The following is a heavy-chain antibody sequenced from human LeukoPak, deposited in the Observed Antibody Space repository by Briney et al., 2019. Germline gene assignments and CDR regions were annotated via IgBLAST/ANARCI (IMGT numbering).Heavy chain of an antibody. CDR2: MNPNSGNT. J-gene: IGHJ4*02. CDR1: GYTFTSYD. Sequence: ASVKVSCKASGYTFTSYDINWVRQATGQGLEWMGWMNPNSGNTGYAQKFQGRVTMTRNTSISTAYMELGSLRSEDTAVYYCARYYDFWSGPLDYWGQGTLVTVSS. V-gene: IGHV1-8*01. CDR3: ARYYDFWSGPLDY. D-gene: IGHD3-3*01.